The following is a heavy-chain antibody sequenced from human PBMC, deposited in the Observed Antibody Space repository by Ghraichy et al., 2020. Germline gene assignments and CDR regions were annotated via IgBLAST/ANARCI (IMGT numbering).Heavy chain of an antibody. CDR2: TSYDGGNK. Sequence: GGSLRLSCAASGFIFNIYGMHWVRQAPGKGLEWVALTSYDGGNKYYADSVKGRFTISRDNSKNTLYLQMNSLRAEDTAVYYCAKESRTYSNYYDYYGMDDGMDVWGRGTTVTVSS. D-gene: IGHD4-11*01. V-gene: IGHV3-30*18. CDR3: AKESRTYSNYYDYYGMDDGMDV. CDR1: GFIFNIYG. J-gene: IGHJ6*02.